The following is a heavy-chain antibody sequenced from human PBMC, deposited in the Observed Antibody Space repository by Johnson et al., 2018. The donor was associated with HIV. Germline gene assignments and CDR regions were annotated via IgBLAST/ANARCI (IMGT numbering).Heavy chain of an antibody. V-gene: IGHV3-30*04. CDR3: RSSSSSSPGAFDI. Sequence: QVQLVESGGGVVQPGRSLRLSCAASGFTFSSYAMHWVRQATGKGLEWVAVISYDGSNKYYADSVKGRFTISRDNSKNTLYLQMNSLRAEDTAVYYCRSSSSSSPGAFDIWGQGTMVTVSS. CDR2: ISYDGSNK. CDR1: GFTFSSYA. J-gene: IGHJ3*02. D-gene: IGHD6-6*01.